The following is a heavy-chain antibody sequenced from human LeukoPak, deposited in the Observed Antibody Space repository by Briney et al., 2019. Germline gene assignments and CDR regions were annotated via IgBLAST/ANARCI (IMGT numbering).Heavy chain of an antibody. Sequence: GGSLRLSCAAAGFTVNSDAMTWVRQAPEKGLEWVSSITDSGVDTYYADSVKGRFTISRENSKNTLFLQMNSLRAEDTAVYYCAKGSRESYHYWGQGTLVTVSS. D-gene: IGHD3-10*01. V-gene: IGHV3-23*01. CDR3: AKGSRESYHY. J-gene: IGHJ4*02. CDR2: ITDSGVDT. CDR1: GFTVNSDA.